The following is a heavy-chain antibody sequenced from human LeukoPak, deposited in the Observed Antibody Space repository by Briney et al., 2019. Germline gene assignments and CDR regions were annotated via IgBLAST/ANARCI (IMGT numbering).Heavy chain of an antibody. CDR3: ARSNCSSTSCPLLDV. Sequence: ASVKVSCKASGYTFTGYYMHWVRQAPGQGLEWMGGIIPIFGTANYAQKFQGRVTITADESTSTAYMELSSLRSEDTAVYYCARSNCSSTSCPLLDVWGQGTTVTVSS. CDR2: IIPIFGTA. J-gene: IGHJ6*02. CDR1: GYTFTGYY. V-gene: IGHV1-69*13. D-gene: IGHD2-2*01.